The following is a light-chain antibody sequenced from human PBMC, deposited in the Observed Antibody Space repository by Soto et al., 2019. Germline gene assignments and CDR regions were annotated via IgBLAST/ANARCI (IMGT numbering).Light chain of an antibody. CDR2: EVS. CDR1: SSDIGSYNY. CDR3: SSHTTYSTRI. J-gene: IGLJ1*01. Sequence: QSALTQPASVSGSPGQSIAISCTGTSSDIGSYNYVSWYQQHPGKAPKLIIHEVSNRPSGISDHFSGSKSGNTASLTISGLQADYEADYYCSSHTTYSTRIFGTGTKLTVL. V-gene: IGLV2-14*01.